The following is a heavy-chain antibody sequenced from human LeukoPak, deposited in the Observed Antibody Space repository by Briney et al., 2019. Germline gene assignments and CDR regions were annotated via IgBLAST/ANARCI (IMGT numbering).Heavy chain of an antibody. D-gene: IGHD7-27*01. CDR2: NYYSGSA. CDR1: GGSISSYY. J-gene: IGHJ5*02. V-gene: IGHV4-59*01. CDR3: ARGGDVLDP. Sequence: SETLSLTCTVSGGSISSYYWSWFRQPPGKDLEWIGYNYYSGSANYNPSLKSRVTISVDTSKNQFSLKLSSVTAADTAVYYCARGGDVLDPWGQGTLVTVSS.